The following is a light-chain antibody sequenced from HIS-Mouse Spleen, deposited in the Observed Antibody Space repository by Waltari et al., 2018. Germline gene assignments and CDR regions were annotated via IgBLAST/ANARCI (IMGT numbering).Light chain of an antibody. CDR2: EDS. V-gene: IGLV3-10*01. Sequence: SYELTQPPSVSVSPGQTARITCSGDALPKKYAYWYQEKSGQAPVLVIYEDSKRPSGIPGGFSGSRSGTMDTLTISGAQVEDEADYYCYSTDSSGNHRVFGGGTKLTVL. J-gene: IGLJ2*01. CDR3: YSTDSSGNHRV. CDR1: ALPKKY.